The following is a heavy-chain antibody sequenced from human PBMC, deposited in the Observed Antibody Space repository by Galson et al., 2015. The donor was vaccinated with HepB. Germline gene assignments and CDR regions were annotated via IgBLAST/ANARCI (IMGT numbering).Heavy chain of an antibody. J-gene: IGHJ6*02. CDR3: TKDIGQWLVRGEDYSYAMDV. CDR2: ISWSSGVQ. CDR1: GFTFDDYA. V-gene: IGHV3-9*01. Sequence: CAASGFTFDDYAMHWVRQAPGKGLEWVSSISWSSGVQGYADSVKGRFTISRDNAKNSPFLQMNSLRPEDTALYYCTKDIGQWLVRGEDYSYAMDVWGRGTTVTVSS. D-gene: IGHD6-19*01.